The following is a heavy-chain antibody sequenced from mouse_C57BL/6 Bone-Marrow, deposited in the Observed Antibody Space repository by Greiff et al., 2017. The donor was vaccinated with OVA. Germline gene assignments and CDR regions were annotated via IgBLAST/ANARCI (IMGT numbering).Heavy chain of an antibody. D-gene: IGHD3-3*01. J-gene: IGHJ2*01. V-gene: IGHV1-80*01. CDR3: ARGRGPYYFDY. CDR1: GYAFSSYW. CDR2: IYPGDGDT. Sequence: VQLQQSGAELVKPGASVKISCKASGYAFSSYWMNWVKQRPGKGLEWIGQIYPGDGDTNYNGKFKGKATLTADKSASTAYMQLSSLTSEDSAVYYCARGRGPYYFDYWGQGTTLTVSS.